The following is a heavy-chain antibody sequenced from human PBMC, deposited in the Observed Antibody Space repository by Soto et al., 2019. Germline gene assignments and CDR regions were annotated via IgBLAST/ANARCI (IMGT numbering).Heavy chain of an antibody. Sequence: QLVETGGGLIQPGTSLTLSCAASGFSVSRNYMTWVRQAPGKGLEWVSFVYSGGPTFYADSVQGRFILSRDDSQNTMYLQMNNLRAEDTAVYYCARVPGRLWGRGTLVTVAS. J-gene: IGHJ4*02. CDR3: ARVPGRL. CDR2: VYSGGPT. CDR1: GFSVSRNY. V-gene: IGHV3-53*02. D-gene: IGHD3-10*01.